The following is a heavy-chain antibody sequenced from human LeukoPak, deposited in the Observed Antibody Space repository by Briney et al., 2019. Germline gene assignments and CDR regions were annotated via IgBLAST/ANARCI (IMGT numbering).Heavy chain of an antibody. CDR1: GFTFINYV. CDR3: AKDNYVDTASFDP. Sequence: PGGSLRLSCVASGFTFINYVMSWVRQVPGKGLEWVSAITGSGGSTYYADSVKGRFTISRDNSKNTLYLQMNSLRAEDTAVYYCAKDNYVDTASFDPWGQGTLVTVSS. CDR2: ITGSGGST. J-gene: IGHJ5*02. D-gene: IGHD5-18*01. V-gene: IGHV3-23*01.